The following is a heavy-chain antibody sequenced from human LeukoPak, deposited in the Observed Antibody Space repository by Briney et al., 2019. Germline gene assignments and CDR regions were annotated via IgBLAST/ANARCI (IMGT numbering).Heavy chain of an antibody. Sequence: SETLSLTCTVSGGSISSYYWSWIRQPPGKGLEWIGYIYYSGSTNYNPSLRSRVTISVDTSKNQFSLKLSSVTAADTAVYYCARNFPRVDPNDAFDIWGQGTMVTVSS. V-gene: IGHV4-59*01. D-gene: IGHD3-3*01. CDR1: GGSISSYY. CDR3: ARNFPRVDPNDAFDI. CDR2: IYYSGST. J-gene: IGHJ3*02.